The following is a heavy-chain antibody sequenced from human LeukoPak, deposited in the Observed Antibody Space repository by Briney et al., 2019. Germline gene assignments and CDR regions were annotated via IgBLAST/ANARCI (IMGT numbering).Heavy chain of an antibody. CDR1: GYTFTGYY. J-gene: IGHJ4*02. CDR3: ARDLSLAVPVQGY. V-gene: IGHV1-2*02. CDR2: INPNSGGT. D-gene: IGHD6-19*01. Sequence: ASVKVSCKASGYTFTGYYIHWVRQAPGQGLEWMGWINPNSGGTNYAQKFQGRVTMTGDTSISTAYMELSRLRSDDTAVYYCARDLSLAVPVQGYWGQGTLVTVSS.